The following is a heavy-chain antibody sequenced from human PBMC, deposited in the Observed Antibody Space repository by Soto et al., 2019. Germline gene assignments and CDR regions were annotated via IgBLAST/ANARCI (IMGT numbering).Heavy chain of an antibody. V-gene: IGHV3-21*01. CDR1: GFNFITFS. CDR3: VRDAYNRDAFDI. J-gene: IGHJ3*02. Sequence: DVQLVESGGGLVKPGGSLRLSCAASGFNFITFSMNWVRQAPGKWLEWVSSISASSSSIYYAESVKGRFTVSRDNAKNSLYLQMNSLTAEDTALYYCVRDAYNRDAFDIWGQGTTVTVSS. CDR2: ISASSSSI. D-gene: IGHD1-20*01.